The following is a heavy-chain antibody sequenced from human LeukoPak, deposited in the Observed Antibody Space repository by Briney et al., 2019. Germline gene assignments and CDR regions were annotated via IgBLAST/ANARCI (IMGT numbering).Heavy chain of an antibody. CDR3: AKHRFESGGYHSTD. J-gene: IGHJ4*02. D-gene: IGHD3-22*01. CDR2: ISYDGSNK. Sequence: GSLRLSCAASGFTFSSYGMHWVRQAPGKGLEWVAVISYDGSNKYYADSVKGRFTISRDNSKNTLYLQMNSLRDEDTAVYYCAKHRFESGGYHSTDWGQGTLVTVSS. CDR1: GFTFSSYG. V-gene: IGHV3-30*18.